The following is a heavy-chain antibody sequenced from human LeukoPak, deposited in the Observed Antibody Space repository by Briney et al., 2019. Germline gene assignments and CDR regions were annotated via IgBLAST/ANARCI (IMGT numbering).Heavy chain of an antibody. J-gene: IGHJ4*02. CDR2: ISSSSSYT. CDR3: ARGTGTTAYFDY. D-gene: IGHD1-1*01. V-gene: IGHV3-11*06. CDR1: GFTFSDYY. Sequence: GGSLRLSCAASGFTFSDYYMSWVRQAPGKGLEWVSYISSSSSYTKYADSVKGRFTISRDNAKNSLYLQVNSLRAEDTAVYYCARGTGTTAYFDYWGQGTLVTVSS.